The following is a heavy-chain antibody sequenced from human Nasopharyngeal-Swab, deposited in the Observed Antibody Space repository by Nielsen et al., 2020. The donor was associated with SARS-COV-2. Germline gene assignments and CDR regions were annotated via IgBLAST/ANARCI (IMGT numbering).Heavy chain of an antibody. Sequence: GESLKISCAGSGFTFSSKWMNWARQAPGTGLAWVANISPDGGQKYYADSVKGRFTISRDSSKNTLYLQMDSLRGEDTAVYYCARDAPAHYGAFYWGRGTLVTVSS. CDR2: ISPDGGQK. J-gene: IGHJ4*02. V-gene: IGHV3-7*01. CDR3: ARDAPAHYGAFY. D-gene: IGHD4-17*01. CDR1: GFTFSSKW.